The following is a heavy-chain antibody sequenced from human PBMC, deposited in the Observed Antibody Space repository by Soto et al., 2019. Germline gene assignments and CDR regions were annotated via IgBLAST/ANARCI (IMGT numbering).Heavy chain of an antibody. J-gene: IGHJ6*02. Sequence: PGGSLRLSCAASGFTFSSYEMNWVRQAPGKGLEWVSYISSSGSTIYYADSVKGRFTISRDNAKNSLYLQMNSLRAEDTAVYYCASHSSSRRYDYYYGMDVWGQGTTVTVS. CDR1: GFTFSSYE. V-gene: IGHV3-48*03. D-gene: IGHD6-6*01. CDR3: ASHSSSRRYDYYYGMDV. CDR2: ISSSGSTI.